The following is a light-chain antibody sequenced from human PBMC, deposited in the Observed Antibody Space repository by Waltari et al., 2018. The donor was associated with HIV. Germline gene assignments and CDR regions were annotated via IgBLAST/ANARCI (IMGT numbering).Light chain of an antibody. J-gene: IGLJ1*01. CDR2: DVS. CDR3: CSYAGSYTYV. CDR1: SSDVGGYNY. Sequence: QSALTQPRSVSGSPGQSVTISCTGTSSDVGGYNYVSWYQQHPGKAPKLVIYDVSKRPSGFPSCLSGSKSANTASLTISGLQAVDEADYYCCSYAGSYTYVFGTGTKVTVL. V-gene: IGLV2-11*01.